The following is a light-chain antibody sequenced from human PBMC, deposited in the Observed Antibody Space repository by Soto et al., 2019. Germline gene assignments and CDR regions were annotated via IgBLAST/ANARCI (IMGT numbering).Light chain of an antibody. Sequence: ETVMTQSPATLSVSPGERATLSCRAIQSVGTKLAWYQHKPGQAPRLLIYDASTRATGIPARFSGSGSGTEFTLTISSLQSEDFVVYFCQQYYNWYTYGQGTKLEIK. V-gene: IGKV3-15*01. CDR3: QQYYNWYT. CDR1: QSVGTK. CDR2: DAS. J-gene: IGKJ2*01.